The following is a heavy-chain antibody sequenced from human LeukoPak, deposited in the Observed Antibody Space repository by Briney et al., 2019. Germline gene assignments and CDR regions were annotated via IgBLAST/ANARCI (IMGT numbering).Heavy chain of an antibody. Sequence: PGGSLRLSCAASGFTFSSYGMHWVRQAPGKGLEWVAVISYDGSNKYYADSVKGRLTISRDNSKNTLYLQMNSLRAEDTAVYYCAKDLRIVGATIMSWGQGTLVTVSS. D-gene: IGHD1-26*01. CDR3: AKDLRIVGATIMS. CDR1: GFTFSSYG. CDR2: ISYDGSNK. J-gene: IGHJ4*02. V-gene: IGHV3-30*18.